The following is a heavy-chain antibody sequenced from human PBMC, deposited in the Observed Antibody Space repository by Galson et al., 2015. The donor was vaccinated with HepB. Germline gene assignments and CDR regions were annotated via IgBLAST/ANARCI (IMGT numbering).Heavy chain of an antibody. D-gene: IGHD5-12*01. CDR2: INSDGSGT. CDR3: VREGYSAYKLGV. Sequence: SLRLSCAASGFTFSNYWMHWVRQAPGKGLVWVSRINSDGSGTNYADSVEGRFTISRDNAKNTVYLQMSDLRAEDAAVYYCVREGYSAYKLGVWGQGTLVTVSS. J-gene: IGHJ4*02. V-gene: IGHV3-74*01. CDR1: GFTFSNYW.